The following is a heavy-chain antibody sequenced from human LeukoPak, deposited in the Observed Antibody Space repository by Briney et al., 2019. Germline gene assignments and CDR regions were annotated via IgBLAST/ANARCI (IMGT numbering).Heavy chain of an antibody. CDR2: IKGRRDGRAT. J-gene: IGHJ1*01. Sequence: GGSLRLSCATSGFVFHDAWLSWVRQAPGKGLEWVGRIKGRRDGRATDYAAPVEGGFTISTDDSKSTLFLQMNSLKTEDTAVYYCTTVTHFYLGGQGTLVTVSS. CDR1: GFVFHDAW. CDR3: TTVTHFYL. D-gene: IGHD2/OR15-2a*01. V-gene: IGHV3-15*01.